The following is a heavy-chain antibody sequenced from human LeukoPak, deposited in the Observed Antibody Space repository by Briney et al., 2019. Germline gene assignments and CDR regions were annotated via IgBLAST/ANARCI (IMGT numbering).Heavy chain of an antibody. J-gene: IGHJ4*02. CDR2: IYDSGST. D-gene: IGHD3/OR15-3a*01. V-gene: IGHV4-38-2*02. CDR1: GYSISSGYY. CDR3: AXXDGLAWVDY. Sequence: TXTVSGYSISSGYYGGWIRQPPGQGLEWIGSIYDSGSTYYNPSLKSRVTISVDTSKNQFSLKLSSVTGADTAVYDXAXXDGLAWVDYWGQGTLVTVSS.